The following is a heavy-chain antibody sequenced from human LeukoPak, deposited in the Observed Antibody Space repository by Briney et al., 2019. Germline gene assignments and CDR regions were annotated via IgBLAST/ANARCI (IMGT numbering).Heavy chain of an antibody. J-gene: IGHJ5*02. Sequence: LSLTXAVXXGXFSXYYWSWIRQPPGKGLEWIGEINHSGSTNYNPSLKSRVTISVDKSKNQFSLKLSSVTAADTAVYYCARGLRAVAGRRGYNWFDPWGQGTLVTVSS. CDR2: INHSGST. D-gene: IGHD6-19*01. CDR3: ARGLRAVAGRRGYNWFDP. V-gene: IGHV4-34*01. CDR1: XGXFSXYY.